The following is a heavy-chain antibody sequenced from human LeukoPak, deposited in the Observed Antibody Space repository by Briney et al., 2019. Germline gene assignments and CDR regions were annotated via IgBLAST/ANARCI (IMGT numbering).Heavy chain of an antibody. V-gene: IGHV4-59*01. CDR1: GGSISSYY. CDR3: ARGVGIQHTHYYYYGMDV. D-gene: IGHD6-13*01. Sequence: SETLSLTCTVSGGSISSYYWSWIRQPPGKGLEWIGYIYYSGSTNYNPSLKSRVTISVDTSKNQFSLKLSSVTAADTAVYYCARGVGIQHTHYYYYGMDVWGQGTTVTVSS. CDR2: IYYSGST. J-gene: IGHJ6*02.